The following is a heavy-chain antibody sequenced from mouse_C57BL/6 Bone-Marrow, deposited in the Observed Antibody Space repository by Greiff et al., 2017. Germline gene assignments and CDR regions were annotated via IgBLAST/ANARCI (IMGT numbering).Heavy chain of an antibody. D-gene: IGHD1-1*01. J-gene: IGHJ3*01. Sequence: QVQLQQPGAELVKPGASVKMSCKASGYTFTSYWITWVKQRPGQGLEWIGDIYPGSGSTNYNEKFKSKATLTVDKSSSTAYMQLSSLNSEDSAVYYCARSPYYYGGSPAWFAYWGQGTLVTVSA. V-gene: IGHV1-55*01. CDR2: IYPGSGST. CDR1: GYTFTSYW. CDR3: ARSPYYYGGSPAWFAY.